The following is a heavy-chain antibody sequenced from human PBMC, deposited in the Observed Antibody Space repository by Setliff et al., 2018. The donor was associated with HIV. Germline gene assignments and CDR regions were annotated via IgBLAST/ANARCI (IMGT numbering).Heavy chain of an antibody. CDR3: ARVRRGCSSHSCPLEY. J-gene: IGHJ4*02. D-gene: IGHD2-2*01. CDR1: GGTFNSYI. V-gene: IGHV1-69*05. CDR2: IIPSFGTV. Sequence: KVSCKAAGGTFNSYILSWVRQAPGQGLEWTGGIIPSFGTVTYAQKCQGRVTITTDESMTTVYMELSSLRSEDTAVYYCARVRRGCSSHSCPLEYWGQGTLVTVSS.